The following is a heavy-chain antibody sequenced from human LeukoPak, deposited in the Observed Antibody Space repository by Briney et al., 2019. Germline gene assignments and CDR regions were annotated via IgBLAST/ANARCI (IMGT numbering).Heavy chain of an antibody. V-gene: IGHV3-23*01. CDR3: AKRDFWSGYLDY. CDR2: ISGSGGST. CDR1: GFTFSSYA. D-gene: IGHD3-3*01. Sequence: GGSLRLSCAASGFTFSSYAMSSVRQAPGKGLEWVSAISGSGGSTYYADSVKGRFTISRDNSKNTLYLQMNSLRAEDTAVYYCAKRDFWSGYLDYWGQGTLVTVSS. J-gene: IGHJ4*02.